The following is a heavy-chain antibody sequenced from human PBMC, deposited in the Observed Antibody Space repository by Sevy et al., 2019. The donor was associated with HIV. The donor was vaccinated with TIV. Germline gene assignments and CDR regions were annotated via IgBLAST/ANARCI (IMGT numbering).Heavy chain of an antibody. J-gene: IGHJ4*02. CDR2: ISSSSSTI. CDR3: ARGLHLDY. Sequence: GGSLRLSCAASGFTFSSYSMNWVRRAPGKGLEWVSYISSSSSTIYYADSVKGRFTISRDNAKNSLYLQMNSLRDEDTAVYYCARGLHLDYWGQGTLVTVSS. V-gene: IGHV3-48*02. CDR1: GFTFSSYS.